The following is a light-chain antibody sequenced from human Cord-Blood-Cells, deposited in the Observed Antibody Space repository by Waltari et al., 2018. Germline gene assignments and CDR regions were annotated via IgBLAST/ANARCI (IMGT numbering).Light chain of an antibody. CDR2: GAS. V-gene: IGKV3D-15*01. J-gene: IGKJ2*03. CDR3: QQYNNWPYS. CDR1: QSVSSN. Sequence: EIVMTQSPATLSVSPGERATLSCRASQSVSSNFAWYQQKPGQAPRLLIYGASTRATGIPARFSGSGAGTEVTLTSSSLQSEDCAVYYCQQYNNWPYSFGQGTKLEIK.